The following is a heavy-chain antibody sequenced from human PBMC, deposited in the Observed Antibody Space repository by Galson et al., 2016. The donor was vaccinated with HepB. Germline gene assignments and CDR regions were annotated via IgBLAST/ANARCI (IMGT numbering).Heavy chain of an antibody. V-gene: IGHV1-2*02. D-gene: IGHD6-6*01. CDR3: AKGIIAAFRVDP. CDR2: INPNSGRT. Sequence: SVKVSCKASGYTFTCYYMHWMRQAPGQGLEWMGWINPNSGRTKYSQKFQDRVTMTRDTSISTAYMELSRLKSDDTAVYYCAKGIIAAFRVDPWGQGTLVTVSS. CDR1: GYTFTCYY. J-gene: IGHJ5*02.